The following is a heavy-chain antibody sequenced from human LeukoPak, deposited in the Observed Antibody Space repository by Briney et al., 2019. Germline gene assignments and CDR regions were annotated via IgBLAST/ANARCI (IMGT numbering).Heavy chain of an antibody. V-gene: IGHV1-2*02. D-gene: IGHD5-24*01. CDR2: INPNSGGT. CDR3: AKDSLLVEMATSFDY. Sequence: ASVKVSCKASGYTFTGYYMHWVRQAPGQGLEWMGWINPNSGGTNYAQKFQGRVTMTRDTSISTAYMELSRLRSDDTAVYYCAKDSLLVEMATSFDYWGQGTLVTVSS. CDR1: GYTFTGYY. J-gene: IGHJ4*02.